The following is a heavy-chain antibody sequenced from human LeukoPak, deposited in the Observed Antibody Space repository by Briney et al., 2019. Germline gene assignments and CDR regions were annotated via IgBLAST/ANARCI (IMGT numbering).Heavy chain of an antibody. D-gene: IGHD3-16*01. J-gene: IGHJ5*02. CDR2: INPNSGGT. V-gene: IGHV1-2*02. CDR3: ARDRKITFGGVLRPNWFDP. Sequence: ASVKVSCKASGYTFTGYYMHWVRQAPGQGIEWMGWINPNSGGTNSAQKFQGRVTMTRDTSISTAYMELSRLRSDDTAVYYCARDRKITFGGVLRPNWFDPWGQGTLVTVSS. CDR1: GYTFTGYY.